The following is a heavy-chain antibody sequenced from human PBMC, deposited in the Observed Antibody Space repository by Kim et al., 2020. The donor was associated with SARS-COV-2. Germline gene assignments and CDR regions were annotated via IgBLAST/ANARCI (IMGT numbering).Heavy chain of an antibody. D-gene: IGHD5-12*01. J-gene: IGHJ4*02. CDR2: IWYDGSNK. Sequence: GGSLRLSCAASGFTFSSYAMHWVRQAPGKGLEWVAVIWYDGSNKYYADSVKGRFTISRDNSKNTLYLQMNSLRAGDTAVYYCAKDQDIVATGSFDYWGQGTLVTVSS. V-gene: IGHV3-33*06. CDR3: AKDQDIVATGSFDY. CDR1: GFTFSSYA.